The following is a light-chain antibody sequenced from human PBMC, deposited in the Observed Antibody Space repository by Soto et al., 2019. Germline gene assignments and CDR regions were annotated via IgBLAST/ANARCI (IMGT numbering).Light chain of an antibody. J-gene: IGLJ2*01. CDR3: QSYDSRMSVV. Sequence: QSVLTQPPSVSGAPGQRVTISCTGSSSNIGAGYDVHWYQQLPGTAPKLLIYGNSNRPSGVPDRFSGSTSGTSASLAITGLHADDEADYYCQSYDSRMSVVFGGGTKLTVL. CDR2: GNS. CDR1: SSNIGAGYD. V-gene: IGLV1-40*01.